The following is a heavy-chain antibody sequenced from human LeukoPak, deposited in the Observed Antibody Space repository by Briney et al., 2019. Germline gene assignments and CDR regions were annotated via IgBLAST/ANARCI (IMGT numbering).Heavy chain of an antibody. J-gene: IGHJ4*02. CDR2: IIPIFGIA. Sequence: ASVKVSCKASGGTFSSYAIGWVRQAPGQGLEWMGRIIPIFGIANYAQKFQGRVTITADKSTSTAYMELSSLRSEDTAVYYCARDQDYYDSSGYLGYWGQGTLVTVSS. CDR3: ARDQDYYDSSGYLGY. CDR1: GGTFSSYA. V-gene: IGHV1-69*04. D-gene: IGHD3-22*01.